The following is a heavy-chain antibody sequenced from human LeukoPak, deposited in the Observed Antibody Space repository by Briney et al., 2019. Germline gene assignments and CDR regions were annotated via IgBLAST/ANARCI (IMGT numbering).Heavy chain of an antibody. CDR3: AKDRRACSSSSCYYRFDY. CDR2: ISDSGGST. CDR1: EFTFSSYA. Sequence: GGSLRLSCAASEFTFSSYAMSWVRQAPGKGLEWVSAISDSGGSTYYADSVRGRFTVSRDNSKNTMYLQMNSLRAEDTAVYYCAKDRRACSSSSCYYRFDYWGQGTLVTVSS. V-gene: IGHV3-23*01. D-gene: IGHD2-2*01. J-gene: IGHJ4*02.